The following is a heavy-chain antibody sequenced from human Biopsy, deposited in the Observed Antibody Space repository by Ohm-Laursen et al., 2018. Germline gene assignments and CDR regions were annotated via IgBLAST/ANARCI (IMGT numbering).Heavy chain of an antibody. D-gene: IGHD2-15*01. J-gene: IGHJ6*02. V-gene: IGHV4-4*09. CDR1: GVSITAYY. CDR2: IHHSGST. Sequence: SDTLSLTWTVSGVSITAYYWSWIRQPPGKGLECIGSIHHSGSTNYNPSLKSRLTISVDTSKNQFSLKLSSVTAADTAVYYCARMDCSGGSCHYYSYGMDVWGQGTTVTVSS. CDR3: ARMDCSGGSCHYYSYGMDV.